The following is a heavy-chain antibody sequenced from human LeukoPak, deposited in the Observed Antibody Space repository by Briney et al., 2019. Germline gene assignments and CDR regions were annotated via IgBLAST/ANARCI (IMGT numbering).Heavy chain of an antibody. D-gene: IGHD2-15*01. CDR3: ARGADGVSSNSRGWFDP. CDR1: GFTFSRYN. J-gene: IGHJ5*02. Sequence: PGGSLRLSCAASGFTFSRYNMNWVRQAPGKGLEWVSSISSSSSYIYYADSVKGRFTISRDNAKNSLYLQMNSLRAEDTAVYSCARGADGVSSNSRGWFDPWGQGTLVTVSS. CDR2: ISSSSSYI. V-gene: IGHV3-21*01.